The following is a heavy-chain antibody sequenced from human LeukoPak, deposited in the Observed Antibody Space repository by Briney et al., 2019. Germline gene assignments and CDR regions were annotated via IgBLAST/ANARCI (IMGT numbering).Heavy chain of an antibody. CDR3: AKGGLRSVKVFPTDS. Sequence: QAGGSLRLSCAASGFTFDDYAMYWVRQAPGKGLEWASGISGNSGSIGYADSVKGRFAISRDNAKNSLYLQMNSLRPEDTALYYCAKGGLRSVKVFPTDSWGQGTLVTVSS. CDR2: ISGNSGSI. D-gene: IGHD5/OR15-5a*01. J-gene: IGHJ4*02. CDR1: GFTFDDYA. V-gene: IGHV3-9*01.